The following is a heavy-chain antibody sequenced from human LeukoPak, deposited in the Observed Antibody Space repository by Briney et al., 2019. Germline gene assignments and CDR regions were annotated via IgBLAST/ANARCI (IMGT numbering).Heavy chain of an antibody. Sequence: ASETLSLTCAVSGGSISYYYWSWIRQSPGKGLELIGYIYSSGTTNYNPSLKSRVTISVDTSKNQFSLQLRSVTAADTAVYYCAREDPQTTVPEGMDVWGQGTTVTVSS. CDR2: IYSSGTT. CDR3: AREDPQTTVPEGMDV. J-gene: IGHJ6*02. V-gene: IGHV4-59*01. CDR1: GGSISYYY. D-gene: IGHD4-17*01.